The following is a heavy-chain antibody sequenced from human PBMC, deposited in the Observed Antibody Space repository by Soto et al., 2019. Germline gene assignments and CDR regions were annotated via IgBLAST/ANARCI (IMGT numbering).Heavy chain of an antibody. CDR1: GFTFSSYE. Sequence: EVQLVESGGGLVQPGGSLRLSCAASGFTFSSYEMNWVRQAPGKGLEWVSYISSSGSTIYYADSVKGRFTISRDNAKNSLYLQMNSLRAEDTAVYYCARDDYDSSGYYFDYWGQGTLVTVSS. CDR3: ARDDYDSSGYYFDY. D-gene: IGHD3-22*01. V-gene: IGHV3-48*03. J-gene: IGHJ4*02. CDR2: ISSSGSTI.